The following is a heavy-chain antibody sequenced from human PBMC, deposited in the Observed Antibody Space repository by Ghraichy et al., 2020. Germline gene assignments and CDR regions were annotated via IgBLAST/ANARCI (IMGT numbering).Heavy chain of an antibody. J-gene: IGHJ4*02. CDR2: ISSGGGNT. V-gene: IGHV3-23*01. D-gene: IGHD2-21*02. CDR3: ARGWRGCGVDCYSYFDY. Sequence: GGSLRLSCAASEFTFNTYVMSWVRQAPGKGLEWVSTISSGGGNTFYADSVKGRFAISRDNSKNTLYLQMNSLRAEDTAIYYCARGWRGCGVDCYSYFDYWGQGSLVTVSS. CDR1: EFTFNTYV.